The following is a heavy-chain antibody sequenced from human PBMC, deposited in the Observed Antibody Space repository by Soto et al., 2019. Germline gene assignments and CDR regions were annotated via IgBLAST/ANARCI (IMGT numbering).Heavy chain of an antibody. CDR1: GFTFSSYA. CDR3: AKDTGSSRWPSYYYGMDV. J-gene: IGHJ6*02. CDR2: ISGSGGST. V-gene: IGHV3-23*01. D-gene: IGHD6-13*01. Sequence: GGSLRLSCAASGFTFSSYAMSWVRQAPGKGLEWVSAISGSGGSTYYADSVKGRFTISRDNSKNTLYLQMNSLRAEDTAVYYCAKDTGSSRWPSYYYGMDVWGQGTTVTAP.